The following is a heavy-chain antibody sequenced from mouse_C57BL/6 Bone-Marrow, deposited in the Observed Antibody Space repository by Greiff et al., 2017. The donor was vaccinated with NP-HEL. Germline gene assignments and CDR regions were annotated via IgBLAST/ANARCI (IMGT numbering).Heavy chain of an antibody. J-gene: IGHJ4*01. V-gene: IGHV7-3*01. Sequence: EVKLVESGGGLVQPGGSLSLSCAASGFTFTDYYMSWVRQPPGKALEWLGFIRNKANGYTTEYSASVKGRFTISRDNSQSILYLQMNALRAEDSATYYSARYMCGSGYYAMYYWGQRTSVTVSS. D-gene: IGHD3-2*02. CDR3: ARYMCGSGYYAMYY. CDR1: GFTFTDYY. CDR2: IRNKANGYTT.